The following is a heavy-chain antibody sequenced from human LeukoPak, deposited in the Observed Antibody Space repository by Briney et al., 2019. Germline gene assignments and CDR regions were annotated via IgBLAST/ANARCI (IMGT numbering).Heavy chain of an antibody. Sequence: ESGPTLVNPTETLTLTCTVSGFSLSNARVGVSWIRQPPGKALEWLAHIFSNDEKSYSTSLKSRLTISKDTSKSQVVLTMTNMDPVDTATYYCARSSNQQGFDPWGQGTLVTVSS. J-gene: IGHJ5*02. CDR2: IFSNDEK. CDR1: GFSLSNARVG. V-gene: IGHV2-26*01. CDR3: ARSSNQQGFDP. D-gene: IGHD6-13*01.